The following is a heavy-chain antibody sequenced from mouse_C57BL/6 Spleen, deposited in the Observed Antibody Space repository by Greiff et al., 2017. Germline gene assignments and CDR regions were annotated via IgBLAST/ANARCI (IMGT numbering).Heavy chain of an antibody. CDR1: GFTFSDYG. CDR3: ARDYYGRRYFDV. J-gene: IGHJ1*03. V-gene: IGHV5-17*01. D-gene: IGHD1-1*01. Sequence: EVQVVESGGGLVKPGGSLKLSCAASGFTFSDYGMHWVRQAPEKGLEWVAYISSGSSTIYYADTVKGRFTISRDNAKNTLCLQMTSLRSEDTAMYYCARDYYGRRYFDVWGTGTTVTVSS. CDR2: ISSGSSTI.